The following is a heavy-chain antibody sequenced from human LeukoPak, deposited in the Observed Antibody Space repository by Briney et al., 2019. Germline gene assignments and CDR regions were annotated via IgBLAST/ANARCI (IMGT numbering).Heavy chain of an antibody. V-gene: IGHV4-4*07. J-gene: IGHJ3*02. CDR3: ARMNYDFWSGYSGHAFDI. Sequence: SETLSLTCTVSGGSISSYYWSWIRQPAGKGLEWIRRISTSGSTNYNPSLKSRVTMSVDTSKNQFSLKLSSVTAADTAVYYCARMNYDFWSGYSGHAFDIWGQGTMVTVSS. D-gene: IGHD3-3*01. CDR1: GGSISSYY. CDR2: ISTSGST.